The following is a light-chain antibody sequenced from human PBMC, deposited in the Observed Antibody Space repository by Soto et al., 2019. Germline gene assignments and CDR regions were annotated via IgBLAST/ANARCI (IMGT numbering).Light chain of an antibody. CDR2: GSS. Sequence: EIVMTQSPATLSVSPGERATLSCRASQSVSSNLAWYQQKPGQAPRLLIYGSSTRANGIPTRFSGSGSGRELTLAISSLQSEDFVDYYCQQYNNWPLTFGGGTKVEIK. CDR3: QQYNNWPLT. V-gene: IGKV3-15*01. CDR1: QSVSSN. J-gene: IGKJ4*01.